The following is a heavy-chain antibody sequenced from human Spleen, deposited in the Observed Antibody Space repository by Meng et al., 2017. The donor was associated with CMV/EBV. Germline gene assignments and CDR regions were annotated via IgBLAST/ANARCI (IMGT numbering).Heavy chain of an antibody. J-gene: IGHJ4*02. CDR3: ARDWGSSGYYGY. D-gene: IGHD3-22*01. Sequence: CEASGFTFSDYWMGWVRQAPGKGLEWVAKIRQDGNEKNYMDSVKGRFTISRDNAKNSLFLQMNSLRAEDTAVYYCARDWGSSGYYGYWGQGTLVTVSS. CDR2: IRQDGNEK. CDR1: GFTFSDYW. V-gene: IGHV3-7*01.